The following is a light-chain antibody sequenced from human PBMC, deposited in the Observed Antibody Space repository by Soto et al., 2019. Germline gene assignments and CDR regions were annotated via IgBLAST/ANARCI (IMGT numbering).Light chain of an antibody. CDR3: QQRSNWPVT. Sequence: EIVLTQSPATLSLSPGERATLSCRASQSVSSYLAWYQQKPGQAPSLLIYDASNRATGIPARFSGSGSGTDFTLIISSLEPEDFAVYYCQQRSNWPVTFGPGTKVDIK. V-gene: IGKV3-11*01. CDR1: QSVSSY. J-gene: IGKJ3*01. CDR2: DAS.